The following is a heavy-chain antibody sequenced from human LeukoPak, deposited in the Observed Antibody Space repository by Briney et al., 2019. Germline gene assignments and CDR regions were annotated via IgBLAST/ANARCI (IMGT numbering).Heavy chain of an antibody. V-gene: IGHV3-23*01. CDR1: GFTFSSYA. J-gene: IGHJ1*01. CDR3: ANWEVVPAATGYFQH. CDR2: ISGSGGST. Sequence: QTGGSLRLSCAASGFTFSSYAMSWVRQAPGKGQEWVSAISGSGGSTYYADSVKGRFTISRDNSKNTLYLQMNSLRAEDTAVYYCANWEVVPAATGYFQHWGQGTLVTVSS. D-gene: IGHD2-2*01.